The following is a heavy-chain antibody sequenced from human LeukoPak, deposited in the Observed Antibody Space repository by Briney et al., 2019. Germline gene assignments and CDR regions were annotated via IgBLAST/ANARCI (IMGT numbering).Heavy chain of an antibody. CDR2: FYHSGST. CDR3: ARGGILDIVVVPAAGLGVPLDYFDF. Sequence: SETLSLTCAVSGYSISSGYYWGWIRQPPGTGLEWIGSFYHSGSTYYNPSLKSRAIITVDTSKNQFSLKLSSVTAADTAAYYCARGGILDIVVVPAAGLGVPLDYFDFWGQGTLVTVSS. V-gene: IGHV4-38-2*01. CDR1: GYSISSGYY. D-gene: IGHD2-2*01. J-gene: IGHJ4*02.